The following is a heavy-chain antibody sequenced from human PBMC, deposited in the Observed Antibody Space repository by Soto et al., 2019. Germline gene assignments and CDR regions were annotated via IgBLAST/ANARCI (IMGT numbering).Heavy chain of an antibody. CDR2: ISGSGGST. J-gene: IGHJ4*02. D-gene: IGHD6-19*01. CDR1: GFTFSSYA. Sequence: GGSLRLSCAASGFTFSSYAMSWVRQAPGKGLEWVSAISGSGGSTYYADSVKGRFTISRDNSKNTLYLQMNSLRAEDTAVYYCAKDGGSIQWLVRGPDTYFDYWGQGTLVTVSS. CDR3: AKDGGSIQWLVRGPDTYFDY. V-gene: IGHV3-23*01.